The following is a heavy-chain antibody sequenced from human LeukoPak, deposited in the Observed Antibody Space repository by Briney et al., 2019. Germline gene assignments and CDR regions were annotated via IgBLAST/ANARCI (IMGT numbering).Heavy chain of an antibody. CDR2: MNPNSGNT. CDR1: GYTFTSYD. Sequence: ASVKVSCKASGYTFTSYDINWVRQATGQGLEWMGWMNPNSGNTGYVQKFQGRVSMTRNTSISTAYMELSSLRSEDTAVYYCARHCSSTSCFLDYWGQGTLVTVSS. CDR3: ARHCSSTSCFLDY. D-gene: IGHD2-2*01. J-gene: IGHJ4*02. V-gene: IGHV1-8*01.